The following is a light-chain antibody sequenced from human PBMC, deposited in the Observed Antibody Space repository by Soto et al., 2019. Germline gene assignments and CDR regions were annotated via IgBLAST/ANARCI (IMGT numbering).Light chain of an antibody. CDR1: QSLLPSNGNNY. J-gene: IGKJ4*01. CDR2: LGS. CDR3: MQALQTPLT. V-gene: IGKV2-28*01. Sequence: EIVMTQSPLSLPVTPGEPPYISCRSSQSLLPSNGNNYLDWFLQKPGQLLQLLIYLGSNRASGVPDRFSGSGSGTDCTQKISREEAEDVGLYYCMQALQTPLTFGGGTKVEI.